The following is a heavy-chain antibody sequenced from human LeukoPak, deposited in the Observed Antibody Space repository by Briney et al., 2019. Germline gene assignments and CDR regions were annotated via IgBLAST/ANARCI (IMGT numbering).Heavy chain of an antibody. J-gene: IGHJ4*02. D-gene: IGHD3-22*01. CDR2: ISPSGGST. CDR1: GYTFTSNY. Sequence: ASVKVSCKAFGYTFTSNYMHWVRQAPGQGPEWMGVISPSGGSTTYAQKFQGRVTMTRDTSISTAYMELSRLRSDDTAVYYCARDERYDSSGYPFDYWGQGTLVTVSS. CDR3: ARDERYDSSGYPFDY. V-gene: IGHV1-2*02.